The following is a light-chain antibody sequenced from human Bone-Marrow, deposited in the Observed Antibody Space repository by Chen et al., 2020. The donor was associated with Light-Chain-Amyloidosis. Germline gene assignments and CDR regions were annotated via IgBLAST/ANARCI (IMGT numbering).Light chain of an antibody. J-gene: IGKJ1*01. CDR1: QSIRGN. Sequence: VMTQSPVALSVSPGDTATLSCRASQSIRGNLAWYQQRPGQAPRLLIYGASARATGIPARFSGSGFETDFTLTISTIQSEDFAVYYCQQYNNWPLTFGQGTGVDIK. CDR3: QQYNNWPLT. CDR2: GAS. V-gene: IGKV3-15*01.